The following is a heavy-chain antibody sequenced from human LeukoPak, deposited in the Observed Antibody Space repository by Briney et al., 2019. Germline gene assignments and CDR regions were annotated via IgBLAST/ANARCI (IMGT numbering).Heavy chain of an antibody. CDR2: IYTSGST. D-gene: IGHD4-17*01. CDR1: GRSISSGSYY. Sequence: SETLSLTCTVSGRSISSGSYYWSWIRQPAGKGLERFGRIYTSGSTNYNPSLKSRVTISVDTSKNQFSLKLSSVTAADTAVYYCARESELYGDDDYWGQGTLVTVSS. CDR3: ARESELYGDDDY. J-gene: IGHJ4*02. V-gene: IGHV4-61*02.